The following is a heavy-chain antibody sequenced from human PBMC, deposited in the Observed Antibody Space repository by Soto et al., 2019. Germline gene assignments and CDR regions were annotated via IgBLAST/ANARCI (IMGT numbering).Heavy chain of an antibody. V-gene: IGHV4-31*03. CDR1: GGSFTSTNYF. D-gene: IGHD2-15*01. CDR2: IYYSGST. J-gene: IGHJ4*02. CDR3: ARDSVVVAAYDY. Sequence: PSETLSLTCTVSGGSFTSTNYFWGWIRQPPGKGLEWIGYIYYSGSTYYNPSLKSRVTISVDTSKNQFSLKLSSVTAADTAVYYCARDSVVVAAYDYWGQGTLVTVSS.